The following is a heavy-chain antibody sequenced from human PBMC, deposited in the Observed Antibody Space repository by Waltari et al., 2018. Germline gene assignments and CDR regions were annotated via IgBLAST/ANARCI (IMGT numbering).Heavy chain of an antibody. CDR1: GYTFTSYY. J-gene: IGHJ1*01. CDR2: RNPRGGST. CDR3: ASEAVAGTLYFQH. V-gene: IGHV1-46*01. Sequence: QVQLVQSGAEVKKPGASVKVSCKTSGYTFTSYYMHWVRQAPGQGLEWMGIRNPRGGSTSDAQKLQGRVTMTRDKSTSTVYMELSSRRSEDTAVYYCASEAVAGTLYFQHWGQGTLVTVSS. D-gene: IGHD6-19*01.